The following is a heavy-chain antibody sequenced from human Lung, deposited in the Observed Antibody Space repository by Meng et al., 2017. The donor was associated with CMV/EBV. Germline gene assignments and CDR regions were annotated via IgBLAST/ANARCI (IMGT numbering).Heavy chain of an antibody. CDR1: GGSFSGYY. Sequence: GSLRLSCAVYGGSFSGYYWGWIRQPPGKGLEWIGEINHSGSTNYNPSLKSRVTISVDTSKNQFSLKLSSVTAADTAVYYCARSYSYGWGPYYYYYGMDVWGQGTTVTVSS. D-gene: IGHD5-18*01. CDR2: INHSGST. J-gene: IGHJ6*02. CDR3: ARSYSYGWGPYYYYYGMDV. V-gene: IGHV4-34*01.